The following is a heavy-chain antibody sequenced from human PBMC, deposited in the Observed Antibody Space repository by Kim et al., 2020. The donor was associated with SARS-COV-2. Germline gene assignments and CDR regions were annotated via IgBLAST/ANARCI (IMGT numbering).Heavy chain of an antibody. CDR2: ISYDGSNK. V-gene: IGHV3-30*18. Sequence: GGSLRLSCAASGFTFSSYGMHWVRQAPGKGLEWVAVISYDGSNKYYADSVKGRFTISRDNSKNTLYLQMNSLRAEDTAVYYCAKGGTSYSSGWYPWGQGTLVTVSS. J-gene: IGHJ5*02. CDR1: GFTFSSYG. CDR3: AKGGTSYSSGWYP. D-gene: IGHD6-19*01.